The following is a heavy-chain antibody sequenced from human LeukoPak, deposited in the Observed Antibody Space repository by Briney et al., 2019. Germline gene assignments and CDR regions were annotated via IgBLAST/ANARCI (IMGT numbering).Heavy chain of an antibody. V-gene: IGHV1-2*02. Sequence: VASVKVSCKASGYAFTDYYLHWGRQAPGQGLEWMGWFNPDNGGTNSVQKFQGRVTMTGDTSMRTVYMELTRLRSDDTAVYYCARNHVAIQWFGEGGFGPWGQGTLVTVSS. CDR3: ARNHVAIQWFGEGGFGP. J-gene: IGHJ5*02. CDR1: GYAFTDYY. CDR2: FNPDNGGT. D-gene: IGHD3-10*01.